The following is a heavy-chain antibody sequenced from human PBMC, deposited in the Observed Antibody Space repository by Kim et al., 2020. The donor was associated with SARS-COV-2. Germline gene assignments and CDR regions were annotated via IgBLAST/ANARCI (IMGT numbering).Heavy chain of an antibody. CDR3: AKDRPYYGSGSYYFDY. Sequence: GGSLRLSCAASGFTFSSYAMSWVRQAPGKGLEWVSAISGSGGSTYYADSVKGRFTISRDNSKNTLYLQMNSLRAEDTAVYYCAKDRPYYGSGSYYFDYWGQGTLVTVSS. V-gene: IGHV3-23*01. CDR2: ISGSGGST. J-gene: IGHJ4*02. CDR1: GFTFSSYA. D-gene: IGHD3-10*01.